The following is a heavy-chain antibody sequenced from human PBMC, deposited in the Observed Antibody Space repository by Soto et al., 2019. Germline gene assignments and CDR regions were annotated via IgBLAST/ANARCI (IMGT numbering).Heavy chain of an antibody. Sequence: QVQLQELGPGLVKPSGTLSLTCAVSGGSISTSNWWSWVRQPPGKGLEWIGEVYRTGSTTYNPSLESRLTISVDKSKNQFSLKLTSVTAADTAVYYCARARATIAAAAIFDCWGQGTLVTVSS. V-gene: IGHV4-4*02. CDR2: VYRTGST. CDR3: ARARATIAAAAIFDC. D-gene: IGHD6-13*01. J-gene: IGHJ4*02. CDR1: GGSISTSNW.